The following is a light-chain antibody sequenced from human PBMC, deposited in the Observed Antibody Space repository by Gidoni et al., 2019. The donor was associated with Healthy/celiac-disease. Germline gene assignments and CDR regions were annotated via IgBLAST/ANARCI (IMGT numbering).Light chain of an antibody. Sequence: DIQMTQSPSSLSASVGDRVTITCRASQGISNYLAWYQQKPGKVPKLLIYASSTLQSGVPSRFSGSGSGTDFTLTISSLQPEDVATYYCQKYNSAPPLTFGGGTKVEIK. V-gene: IGKV1-27*01. CDR2: ASS. CDR1: QGISNY. J-gene: IGKJ4*01. CDR3: QKYNSAPPLT.